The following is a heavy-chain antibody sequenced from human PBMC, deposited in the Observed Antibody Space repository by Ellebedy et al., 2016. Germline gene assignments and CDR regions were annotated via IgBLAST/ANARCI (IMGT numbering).Heavy chain of an antibody. J-gene: IGHJ2*01. CDR2: IYYSGST. V-gene: IGHV4-31*03. D-gene: IGHD5-12*01. CDR1: GGSISSGGYY. CDR3: ARQYLSGGHWYFDP. Sequence: SETLSLTCTVPGGSISSGGYYWSWIRQHPGKGLEWIGYIYYSGSTYYNPSLKSRVTISVDTSKNQFSLKLSSVTAADTAVYYCARQYLSGGHWYFDPWGRGTLVTVSS.